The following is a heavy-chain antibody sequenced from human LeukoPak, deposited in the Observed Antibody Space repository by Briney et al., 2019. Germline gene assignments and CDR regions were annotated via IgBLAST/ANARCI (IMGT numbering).Heavy chain of an antibody. J-gene: IGHJ5*02. CDR3: ARAYFKYCSSTSCYSYGYNWFEP. CDR2: IIPIFGTA. Sequence: GASVKVSCKASGGTFSSYAISWVRQAPGQGLEWMGGIIPIFGTANYAQKFQGRVTITADKSTSTAYMELSSLRSEDTAVYYCARAYFKYCSSTSCYSYGYNWFEPWGQGTLVTVSS. V-gene: IGHV1-69*06. D-gene: IGHD2-2*01. CDR1: GGTFSSYA.